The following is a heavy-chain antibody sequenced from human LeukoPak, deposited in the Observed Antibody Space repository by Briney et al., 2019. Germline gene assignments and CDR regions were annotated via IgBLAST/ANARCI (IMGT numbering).Heavy chain of an antibody. Sequence: PSETLSLTCTVSGGSISSGSYYWSWIRQPAGKGLEWIGRIYTSGSTNYNPSIKSRVTISVDTSKNQFSLKLSSVTAADTAVYYCARGTLAAAWRASPVGDVWGKGTTVTVSS. D-gene: IGHD6-13*01. V-gene: IGHV4-61*02. J-gene: IGHJ6*04. CDR3: ARGTLAAAWRASPVGDV. CDR2: IYTSGST. CDR1: GGSISSGSYY.